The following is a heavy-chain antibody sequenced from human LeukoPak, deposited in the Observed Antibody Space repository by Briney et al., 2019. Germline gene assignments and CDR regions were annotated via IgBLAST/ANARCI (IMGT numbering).Heavy chain of an antibody. V-gene: IGHV3-43*02. CDR2: ISGDGGST. J-gene: IGHJ4*02. CDR3: AKDILGYGSGNNY. CDR1: GFTFDDYA. Sequence: GGSLRLSCAASGFTFDDYAMHWVGQAPGKGLDWVSLISGDGGSTYYADSVKGRFTISRDNSKNSLYLQMNSLRTEDTALYYCAKDILGYGSGNNYWGQGTLVTVSS. D-gene: IGHD3-10*01.